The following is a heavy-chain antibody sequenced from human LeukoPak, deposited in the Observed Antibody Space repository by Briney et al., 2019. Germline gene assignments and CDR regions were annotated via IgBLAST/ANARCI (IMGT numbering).Heavy chain of an antibody. CDR3: ATDPTMIPEDY. J-gene: IGHJ4*02. V-gene: IGHV1-69-2*01. D-gene: IGHD3-22*01. CDR2: VDPEDGET. CDR1: GYTFTDYY. Sequence: ASVKVSCXVSGYTFTDYYMHWVQQAPGKGLGWMGLVDPEDGETIYAEKFQGRVTITADTSTDTAYMELSSLRSEDTAVYYCATDPTMIPEDYWGQGTLVTVSS.